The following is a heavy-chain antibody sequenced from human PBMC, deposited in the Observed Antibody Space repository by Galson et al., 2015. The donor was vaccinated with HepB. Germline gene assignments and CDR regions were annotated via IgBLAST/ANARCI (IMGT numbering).Heavy chain of an antibody. CDR3: ARAKGPGGYCSSTSCYPKQYGMDV. Sequence: SVKVSCKASGGTFSSYAISWVRQAPGQGLEWMGGIIPIFGTANYAQKFQGRVTITADESTSTAYMELSSLRSEDTAVYYCARAKGPGGYCSSTSCYPKQYGMDVWGQGTTVTVSS. CDR1: GGTFSSYA. D-gene: IGHD2-2*01. CDR2: IIPIFGTA. J-gene: IGHJ6*02. V-gene: IGHV1-69*13.